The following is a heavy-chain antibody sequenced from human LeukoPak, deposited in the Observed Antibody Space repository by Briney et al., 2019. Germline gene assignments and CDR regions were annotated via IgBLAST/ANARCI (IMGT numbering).Heavy chain of an antibody. D-gene: IGHD4-17*01. J-gene: IGHJ5*02. CDR1: GFTFSSYS. Sequence: PGGSLRLSCAASGFTFSSYSMNWVRQAPGKGLEWVSYISSSSSTIYYADSVKGRFTISRDNAKNSLYLQMNSLRDEDTAVYYCARLRTTRSYGDYVNWFDPWGQGTLVTVSS. CDR3: ARLRTTRSYGDYVNWFDP. V-gene: IGHV3-48*02. CDR2: ISSSSSTI.